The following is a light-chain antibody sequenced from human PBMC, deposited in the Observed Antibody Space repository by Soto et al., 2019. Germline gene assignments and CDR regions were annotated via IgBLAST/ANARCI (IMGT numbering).Light chain of an antibody. Sequence: QSALTQPASVSGSPGQAITISCSGTSSDVGAFNYVSWYQEHPGKAPKLIIYEVSNRPSGVSNRFSGSKSGNTASLTISGLQAEDEADYYCSSYTRGSTLVVFGGGTKLTVL. CDR1: SSDVGAFNY. CDR3: SSYTRGSTLVV. J-gene: IGLJ3*02. V-gene: IGLV2-14*01. CDR2: EVS.